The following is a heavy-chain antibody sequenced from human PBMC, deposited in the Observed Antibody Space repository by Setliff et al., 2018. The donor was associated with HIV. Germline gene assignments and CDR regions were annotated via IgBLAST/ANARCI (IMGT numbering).Heavy chain of an antibody. CDR1: GFTFSSYG. D-gene: IGHD6-19*01. V-gene: IGHV3-33*06. CDR3: AKDYSSGWFDY. CDR2: IWYDGSNK. J-gene: IGHJ4*02. Sequence: GGSLRLSCAASGFTFSSYGMHWVRQAPGKGLEWVAVIWYDGSNKYYADSVKGRFTISRDNSKNTLYLQMNSLRAEDTAVYYCAKDYSSGWFDYWGQGTLVTVSS.